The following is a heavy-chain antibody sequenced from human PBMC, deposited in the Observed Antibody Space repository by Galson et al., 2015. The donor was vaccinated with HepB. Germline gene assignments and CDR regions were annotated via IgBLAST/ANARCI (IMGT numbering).Heavy chain of an antibody. V-gene: IGHV3-23*01. CDR3: AKNLRVTKNVADLDFDY. CDR2: ISGSGGST. Sequence: SLRLSCAASGFTFSSYAMSWVRQAPGKGLEWVSAISGSGGSTYYADSVKGRFTISRDNSKNTLYLQMNSLRAEDTAVYYCAKNLRVTKNVADLDFDYWGQGALVTVSS. D-gene: IGHD4-23*01. J-gene: IGHJ4*02. CDR1: GFTFSSYA.